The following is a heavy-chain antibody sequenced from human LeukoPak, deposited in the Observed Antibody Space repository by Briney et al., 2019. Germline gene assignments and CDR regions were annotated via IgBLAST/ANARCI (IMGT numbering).Heavy chain of an antibody. V-gene: IGHV1-2*02. Sequence: ASVKVSCKASGYTFTSYYMHWVRQAPGQGLEWMGWINPNSGGTNYAQKFQGRVTMTRDTSISTAYMELSRLRSDDTAVYYCARSFAYYGSGSYSGGGWFDPWGQGTLVTVSS. CDR1: GYTFTSYY. CDR3: ARSFAYYGSGSYSGGGWFDP. CDR2: INPNSGGT. D-gene: IGHD3-10*01. J-gene: IGHJ5*02.